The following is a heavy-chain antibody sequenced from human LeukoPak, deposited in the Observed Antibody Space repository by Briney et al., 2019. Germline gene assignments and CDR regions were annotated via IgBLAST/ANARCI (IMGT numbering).Heavy chain of an antibody. Sequence: PGGSLRLSCAASGFTFSSYWMHWVRQAPGKGLVWVSRVNTDGSNTIYADSVKGRFTISRDNAKNTLHLQMNSLRAEDTAVYYCAKDARGNSGSYYDYWGQGILVTVSS. D-gene: IGHD3-10*01. CDR3: AKDARGNSGSYYDY. J-gene: IGHJ4*02. CDR2: VNTDGSNT. V-gene: IGHV3-74*01. CDR1: GFTFSSYW.